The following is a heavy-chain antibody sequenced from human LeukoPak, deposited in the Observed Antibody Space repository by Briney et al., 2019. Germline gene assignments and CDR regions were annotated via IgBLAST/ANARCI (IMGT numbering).Heavy chain of an antibody. CDR1: GDSISNGHYY. CDR2: ISSRGST. V-gene: IGHV4-39*01. D-gene: IGHD3-3*01. Sequence: KSSETLSLTCSVSGDSISNGHYYWGRIRQPPGKGLEWLATISSRGSTFYNPSLKSRVTISVDTSKNQISLNLSSVTASDTSLYYCARLNPLEHLFSFYFDSWGQGILATVSS. CDR3: ARLNPLEHLFSFYFDS. J-gene: IGHJ4*02.